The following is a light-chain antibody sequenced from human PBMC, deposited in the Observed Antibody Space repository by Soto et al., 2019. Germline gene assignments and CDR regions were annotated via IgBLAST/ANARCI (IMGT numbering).Light chain of an antibody. CDR2: GAS. V-gene: IGKV3-15*01. Sequence: PGERVTLSCRTSQSVATNLAWYQQKPGQAPRLLIYGASTRATGVPARFSGSGSGTEFTLTISSLQSEDFAVYHCQQYNNWPPFTFGPGTKVDIK. CDR3: QQYNNWPPFT. J-gene: IGKJ3*01. CDR1: QSVATN.